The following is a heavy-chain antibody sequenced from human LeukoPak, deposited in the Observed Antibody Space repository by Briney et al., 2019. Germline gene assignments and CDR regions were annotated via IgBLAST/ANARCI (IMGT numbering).Heavy chain of an antibody. V-gene: IGHV4-39*01. J-gene: IGHJ3*02. Sequence: SETLSLTCTVSVGSISRTGYYWGWIRQPPGKGLEWIGCIYYSGSTSYKPSLKSRVTISVDTSKNQISLKLSSVTAADTAVYYCARPHPHYSSGWYSAFDIWGQGTMVTVSS. CDR3: ARPHPHYSSGWYSAFDI. D-gene: IGHD6-19*01. CDR1: VGSISRTGYY. CDR2: IYYSGST.